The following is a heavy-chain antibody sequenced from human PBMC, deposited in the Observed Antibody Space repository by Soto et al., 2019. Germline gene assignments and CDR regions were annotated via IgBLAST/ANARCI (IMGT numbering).Heavy chain of an antibody. D-gene: IGHD3-10*01. Sequence: ASVKVSCKSSGYTFTSYYMHWVRQAPGQRLEWMGWINAGNGNTKYSQKIQGRVTITRDTSTSTVYMDLRTLRSEDTAMYYCTRIYGSGTQNFYYGMDVWGQGTTVTVSS. V-gene: IGHV1-3*01. CDR1: GYTFTSYY. CDR2: INAGNGNT. CDR3: TRIYGSGTQNFYYGMDV. J-gene: IGHJ6*02.